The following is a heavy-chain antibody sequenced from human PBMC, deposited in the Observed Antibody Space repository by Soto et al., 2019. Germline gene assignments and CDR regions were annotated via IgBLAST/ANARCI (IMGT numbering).Heavy chain of an antibody. CDR1: GGTFSSYA. J-gene: IGHJ4*02. Sequence: GASVKVSCKASGGTFSSYAISWVRQAPGQGLEWMGGIIPIFGTANYAQKFQGRVTITADESTSTAYMELSSLRSEDTAVYYCARDEVVGGSSRESFDYWGQGTLVTVSS. CDR2: IIPIFGTA. V-gene: IGHV1-69*13. CDR3: ARDEVVGGSSRESFDY. D-gene: IGHD1-26*01.